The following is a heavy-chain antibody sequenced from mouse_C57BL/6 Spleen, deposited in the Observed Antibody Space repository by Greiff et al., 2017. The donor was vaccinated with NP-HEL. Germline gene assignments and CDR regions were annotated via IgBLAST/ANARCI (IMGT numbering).Heavy chain of an antibody. J-gene: IGHJ3*01. V-gene: IGHV1-50*01. CDR2: IDPSDSYT. D-gene: IGHD2-10*02. Sequence: VQLQQPGAELVKPGASVKLSCKASGYTFTSYWMQWVKQRPGQGLEWIGEIDPSDSYTNYNQKFKGKATLTVDTSSSTAYMQLSSLTSEDSAVYYCARSGYGNTWFAYWGQGTLVTVSA. CDR1: GYTFTSYW. CDR3: ARSGYGNTWFAY.